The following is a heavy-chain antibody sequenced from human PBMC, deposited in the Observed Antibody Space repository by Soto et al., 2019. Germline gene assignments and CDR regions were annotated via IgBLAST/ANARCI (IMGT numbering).Heavy chain of an antibody. CDR3: TEAGTPLRLEYYFDY. Sequence: GGSLRLSFTASGFTFGDYAMSWLRQAPGKGLEWVGFIRSKAYGGTTEYAASLKGRFTISRDDSKSMAYLQMNSLKTEDTAVYYCTEAGTPLRLEYYFDYWGQGTLVTVSS. CDR1: GFTFGDYA. CDR2: IRSKAYGGTT. V-gene: IGHV3-49*03. J-gene: IGHJ4*02. D-gene: IGHD6-13*01.